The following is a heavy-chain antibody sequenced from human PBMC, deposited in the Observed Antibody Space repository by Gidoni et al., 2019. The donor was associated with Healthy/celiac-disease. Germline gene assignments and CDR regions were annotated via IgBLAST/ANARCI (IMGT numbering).Heavy chain of an antibody. J-gene: IGHJ1*01. D-gene: IGHD3-22*01. Sequence: EVQLVESGGGLVQPGRSLRLSCAASGFTFDDYAMHWVRQAPGKGLEWVSGISWNSGSIGYADSVKGRFTISRDNAKNSLYLQMNSLRAEDTALYYCAKAVRSSGYYYFPEYFQHWGQGTLVTVSS. CDR1: GFTFDDYA. CDR3: AKAVRSSGYYYFPEYFQH. V-gene: IGHV3-9*01. CDR2: ISWNSGSI.